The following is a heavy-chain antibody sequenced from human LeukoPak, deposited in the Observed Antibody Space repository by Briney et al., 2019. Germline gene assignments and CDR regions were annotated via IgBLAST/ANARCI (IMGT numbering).Heavy chain of an antibody. Sequence: PSETLSLTCTVSGGSISSYYWSWIRQPPGKGLEWIGYTYYIVSTNYNPSLKSRVTISVDTSKNQFSLKLSSVTAADTAVYYCARINNWFDPWGQGTLVTVSS. CDR3: ARINNWFDP. J-gene: IGHJ5*02. V-gene: IGHV4-59*01. CDR2: TYYIVST. CDR1: GGSISSYY.